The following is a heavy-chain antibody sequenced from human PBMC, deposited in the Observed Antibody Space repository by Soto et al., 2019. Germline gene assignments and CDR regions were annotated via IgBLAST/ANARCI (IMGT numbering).Heavy chain of an antibody. J-gene: IGHJ4*02. CDR3: VHRATLGGSWDTGYLDY. D-gene: IGHD6-13*01. Sequence: QITLKESGPTLVKPTQTLTLTCTFSGFSLSTSGVGVGWIRQPPGKALEWIAVIYWDDDKRYSTYLKSRLTITQDTTKNQLVLTMTNVDPGDTATYYCVHRATLGGSWDTGYLDYWGQGTLVTVSS. CDR1: GFSLSTSGVG. V-gene: IGHV2-5*02. CDR2: IYWDDDK.